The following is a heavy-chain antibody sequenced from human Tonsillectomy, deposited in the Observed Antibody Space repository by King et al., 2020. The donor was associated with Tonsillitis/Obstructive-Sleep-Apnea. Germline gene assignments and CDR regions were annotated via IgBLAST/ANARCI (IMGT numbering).Heavy chain of an antibody. CDR3: ARDNXGYDD. Sequence: VQLVESGGGLVKPGGSLRLSCAASGFTFSSYSMNWVRQAPGKGLEWVSSISSYIYYADSVKGRFTISRDNAKNSMYLQMNSLRAEDTAVYYCARDNXGYDDXGXGTLVTXXX. J-gene: IGHJ4*02. CDR1: GFTFSSYS. V-gene: IGHV3-21*01. D-gene: IGHD3-3*01. CDR2: ISSYI.